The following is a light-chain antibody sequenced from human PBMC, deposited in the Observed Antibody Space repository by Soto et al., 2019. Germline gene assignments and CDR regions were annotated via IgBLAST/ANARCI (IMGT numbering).Light chain of an antibody. Sequence: EVVLTQSPATLSLSPGERATLSCRASQSISSSYLAWYQQKPGQAPRLLIYATSTRATGIPDRFTGSGSVTDFTLTISRLEPEDSVVYFCHQYDSSLPDTFGGGAKVDIK. V-gene: IGKV3-20*01. CDR3: HQYDSSLPDT. CDR2: ATS. CDR1: QSISSSY. J-gene: IGKJ4*01.